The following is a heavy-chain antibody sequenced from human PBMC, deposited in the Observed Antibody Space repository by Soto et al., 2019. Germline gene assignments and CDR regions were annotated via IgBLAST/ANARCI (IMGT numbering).Heavy chain of an antibody. V-gene: IGHV1-18*01. CDR3: ARDSKGYYYDSSGYFSSAVRPALGY. J-gene: IGHJ4*02. CDR1: GYTFTTYG. Sequence: QVQLVQSGAEVKKPGASVKVSCKASGYTFTTYGITWVRQAPGQGLEWMGWISAYNGNTDYSQNLQGRVTMTTDTSTTTAYLELRSLRSDDTAVYYCARDSKGYYYDSSGYFSSAVRPALGYWGQGTLVTVSS. CDR2: ISAYNGNT. D-gene: IGHD3-22*01.